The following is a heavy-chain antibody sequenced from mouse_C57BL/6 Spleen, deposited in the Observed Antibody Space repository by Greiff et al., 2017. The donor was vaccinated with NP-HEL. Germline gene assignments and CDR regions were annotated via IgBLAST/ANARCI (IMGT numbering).Heavy chain of an antibody. D-gene: IGHD3-2*02. Sequence: DVQLVESGGGLVQPGGSLKLSCAASGFTFSDYYMYWVRQTPEKRLEWVAYISNGGGSTYYPDTVKGRFTISRDNAKNTLYLQMSRLKSEDTAMYYCARQELRLRAMDYWGQGTSVTVSS. CDR1: GFTFSDYY. V-gene: IGHV5-12*01. J-gene: IGHJ4*01. CDR3: ARQELRLRAMDY. CDR2: ISNGGGST.